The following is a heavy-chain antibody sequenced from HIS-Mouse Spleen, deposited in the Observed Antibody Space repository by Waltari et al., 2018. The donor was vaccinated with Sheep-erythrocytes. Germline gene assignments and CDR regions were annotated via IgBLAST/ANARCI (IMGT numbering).Heavy chain of an antibody. V-gene: IGHV3-21*01. CDR3: ARVASGATFDY. D-gene: IGHD1-26*01. CDR2: ISSSSSYI. CDR1: FTFSSYS. Sequence: EVQLVESGGGLVKPGFTFSSYSMNWVRQAPGKGLEWVSSISSSSSYINYADSVKGRFTISRDNAKNSLYLQMNSLRAEDTAVYYCARVASGATFDYWGQGTLVTVSS. J-gene: IGHJ4*02.